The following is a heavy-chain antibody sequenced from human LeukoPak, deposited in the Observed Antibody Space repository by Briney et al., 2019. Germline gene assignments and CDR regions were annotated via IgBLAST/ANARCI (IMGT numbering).Heavy chain of an antibody. Sequence: GGSLRLSCAASGFTFSSYAMSWVRQAPGKGLEWVSAISGSGGSTYYVDSVKGRFTISRDNSKNTLYLQMNSLRAEDTAVYYCAKAGYSPGSYYYGMDVWGQGTTVTVSS. CDR1: GFTFSSYA. CDR3: AKAGYSPGSYYYGMDV. D-gene: IGHD2-15*01. J-gene: IGHJ6*02. V-gene: IGHV3-23*01. CDR2: ISGSGGST.